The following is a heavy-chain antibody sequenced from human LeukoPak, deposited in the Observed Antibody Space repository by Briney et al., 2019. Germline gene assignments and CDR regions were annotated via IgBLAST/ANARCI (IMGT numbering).Heavy chain of an antibody. D-gene: IGHD4-11*01. J-gene: IGHJ4*02. CDR1: GFSLSTSGGG. CDR3: AHRGSNYALDY. CDR2: IYWDDDK. V-gene: IGHV2-5*02. Sequence: SGPTLVKPTQTLTLPFTFSGFSLSTSGGGGGWIRQTPGKALQWLAVIYWDDDKRYSPSLDNRLTITKDTSKSQVVLTMTNMDPVDTATYYCAHRGSNYALDYWGQGTLVTVSS.